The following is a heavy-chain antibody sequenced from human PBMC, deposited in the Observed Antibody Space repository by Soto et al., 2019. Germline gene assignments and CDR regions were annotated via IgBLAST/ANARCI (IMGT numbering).Heavy chain of an antibody. CDR1: GFTFSSYA. J-gene: IGHJ6*02. V-gene: IGHV3-30-3*01. Sequence: GGSLRLSCAASGFTFSSYAMHWVRQAPGKGLEWVAVISYGGSNKYYADSVKGRFTISRDNSKNTLYLQMNSLRAEDTAVYYCARDSPYCSGGSCYDYYYGMDVWGQGTTVTVSS. CDR2: ISYGGSNK. CDR3: ARDSPYCSGGSCYDYYYGMDV. D-gene: IGHD2-15*01.